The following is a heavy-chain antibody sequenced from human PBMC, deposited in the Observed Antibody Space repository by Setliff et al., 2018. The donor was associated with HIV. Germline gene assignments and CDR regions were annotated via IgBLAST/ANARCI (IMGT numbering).Heavy chain of an antibody. D-gene: IGHD6-13*01. CDR1: GGTFSSYG. V-gene: IGHV1-69*05. CDR2: IIPMFGTG. CDR3: ARVGHSSSYHYYGMDV. Sequence: SVKVSCKTSGGTFSSYGISWVRQAPGQGLEWMGGIIPMFGTGFYAQKFQGGVTITTDESRSTAYMELSSLSSEDTAVFYCARVGHSSSYHYYGMDVWGQGTTVTV. J-gene: IGHJ6*02.